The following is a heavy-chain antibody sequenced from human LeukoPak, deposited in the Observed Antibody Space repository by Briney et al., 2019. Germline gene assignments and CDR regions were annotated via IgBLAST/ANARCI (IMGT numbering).Heavy chain of an antibody. CDR3: ARGTSVVGWLDP. J-gene: IGHJ5*02. V-gene: IGHV3-33*01. Sequence: GGSLRLSCAASGFTFSSYGMHCVRQAPGKGLEWVAVIWYDGSTKYYADSVKGRFTISRDNSKNTLYLQMNSLRAEDTAVYYCARGTSVVGWLDPWGQGTLVTVSS. D-gene: IGHD5/OR15-5a*01. CDR2: IWYDGSTK. CDR1: GFTFSSYG.